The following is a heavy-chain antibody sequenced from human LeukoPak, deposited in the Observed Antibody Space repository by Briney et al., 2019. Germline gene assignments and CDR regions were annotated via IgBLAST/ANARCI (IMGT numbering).Heavy chain of an antibody. J-gene: IGHJ4*02. CDR2: ISASGVNT. CDR3: SEQWNYEVVNY. Sequence: TGGSLRLSCTASGFTFRDSGMTWVRQAPGKGLEWVSLISASGVNTYYADAVKGRFTISRDNSKNTLYLQMNSLRAEDTAIYFCSEQWNYEVVNYWGQGTLVTVSS. V-gene: IGHV3-23*01. D-gene: IGHD1-7*01. CDR1: GFTFRDSG.